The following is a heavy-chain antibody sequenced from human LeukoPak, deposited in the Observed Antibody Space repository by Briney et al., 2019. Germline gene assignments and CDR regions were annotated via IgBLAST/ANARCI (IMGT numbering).Heavy chain of an antibody. J-gene: IGHJ4*02. D-gene: IGHD3-9*01. CDR3: ARDSYYDILTTYFDF. Sequence: GGSLRLSCAASGFTFDDYGMSWVRQAPGKGLEWVSGINWNGGSTGYADSVKGRFTISRDNAKNSLYLQMNSLRAEDTALYYCARDSYYDILTTYFDFWGQGTLVTVSS. CDR2: INWNGGST. V-gene: IGHV3-20*04. CDR1: GFTFDDYG.